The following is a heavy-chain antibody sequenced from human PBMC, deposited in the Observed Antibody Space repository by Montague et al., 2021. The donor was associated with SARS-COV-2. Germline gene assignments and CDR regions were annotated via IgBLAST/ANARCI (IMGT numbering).Heavy chain of an antibody. J-gene: IGHJ6*02. V-gene: IGHV4-61*02. D-gene: IGHD4-17*01. CDR1: GGSIRSGSYY. CDR3: ARDYGDYSYYYGLDV. CDR2: IYSSGST. Sequence: TLSLTCTVSGGSIRSGSYYWSWIRQPAWKGLEWIGRIYSSGSTNYNPSLKSRVTMSVDTSKNQFSLKVSSVTAADTAVYYCARDYGDYSYYYGLDVWGQGTTVTVSS.